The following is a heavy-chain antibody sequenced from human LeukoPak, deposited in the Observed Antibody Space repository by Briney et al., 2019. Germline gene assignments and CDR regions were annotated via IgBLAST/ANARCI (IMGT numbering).Heavy chain of an antibody. V-gene: IGHV4-59*01. CDR1: GGSISSYY. Sequence: SETLSLTCTVSGGSISSYYWSWIRQPPGKGLEWIGYVYYSGSTNYNSSFKSRVTISVDTSKNQFSLKLSSVTAADTAVYYCARHRGAAAEFDYWGQGTLVTVSS. CDR2: VYYSGST. D-gene: IGHD6-13*01. CDR3: ARHRGAAAEFDY. J-gene: IGHJ4*02.